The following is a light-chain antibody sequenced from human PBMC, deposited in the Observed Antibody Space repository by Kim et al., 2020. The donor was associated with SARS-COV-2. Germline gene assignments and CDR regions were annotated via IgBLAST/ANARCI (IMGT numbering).Light chain of an antibody. CDR2: RNN. J-gene: IGLJ3*02. CDR1: SNNVGNQG. CDR3: SAWDNSLSAWV. Sequence: QTATLTCPGNSNNVGNQGAAWLQQHQGHPPKLLSYRNNNRPSGISERLSASRSGNTASLTITGLQPEDEADYYCSAWDNSLSAWVFGGGTQLTVL. V-gene: IGLV10-54*01.